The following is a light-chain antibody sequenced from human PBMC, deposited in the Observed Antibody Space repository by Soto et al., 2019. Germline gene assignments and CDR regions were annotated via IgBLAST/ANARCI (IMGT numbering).Light chain of an antibody. J-gene: IGKJ1*01. V-gene: IGKV3-20*01. Sequence: EIVLPQSPGTLSLSPGERATLSCRASQSVSSNYLAWCQQKPGQAPRLLIYGASRRATGIPDRFSGSGSGTDFTLTISRLEPEDFALYYCQQYGSSPWTFGQGTKVEIK. CDR2: GAS. CDR1: QSVSSNY. CDR3: QQYGSSPWT.